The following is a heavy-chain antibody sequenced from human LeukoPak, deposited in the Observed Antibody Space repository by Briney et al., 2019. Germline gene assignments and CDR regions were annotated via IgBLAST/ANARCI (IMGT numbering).Heavy chain of an antibody. CDR1: GNYW. V-gene: IGHV3-74*01. Sequence: GGSLRLSCAASGNYWMHWVRQAPGKGLVWVSHINGDGSWITYADSVKGRFTISKDNAKNTVYLQMNNLRAEDTAVYYCVSFYETYWGRGTLVTVSS. J-gene: IGHJ4*02. D-gene: IGHD2-2*01. CDR2: INGDGSWI. CDR3: VSFYETY.